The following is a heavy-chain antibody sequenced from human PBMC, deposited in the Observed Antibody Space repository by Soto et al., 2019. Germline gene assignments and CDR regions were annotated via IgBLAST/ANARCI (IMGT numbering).Heavy chain of an antibody. V-gene: IGHV4-30-2*01. CDR3: ARDLGEGFPS. D-gene: IGHD3-16*01. J-gene: IGHJ5*02. Sequence: LSLTCAVSGVSISSGGYSWSWIRQPPGKGLEWIGYIYHSGSTYYNPSLKSRVTISVDRPKNQFSLKLSSVTAADTAVYYCARDLGEGFPSWGQGPLVTVSS. CDR1: GVSISSGGYS. CDR2: IYHSGST.